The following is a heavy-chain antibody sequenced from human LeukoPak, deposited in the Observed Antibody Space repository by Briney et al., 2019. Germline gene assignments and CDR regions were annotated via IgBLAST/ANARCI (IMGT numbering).Heavy chain of an antibody. CDR2: IYTSGST. CDR1: GGSISSYY. CDR3: ARSLDFSDSSGYYSDY. Sequence: SETLSLTCTVSGGSISSYYWGWIRQPAGKGLEWIGRIYTSGSTNYNPSLKSRVTMSVDTSKNQFSLKLSSVTAADTAVYYCARSLDFSDSSGYYSDYWGQGTLVTVSS. D-gene: IGHD3-22*01. V-gene: IGHV4-4*07. J-gene: IGHJ4*02.